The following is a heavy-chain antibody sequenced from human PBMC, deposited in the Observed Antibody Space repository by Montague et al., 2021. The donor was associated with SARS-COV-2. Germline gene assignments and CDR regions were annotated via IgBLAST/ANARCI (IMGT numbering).Heavy chain of an antibody. CDR2: IYYSGST. CDR1: GASISSSSYY. Sequence: SETLSLTCTVSGASISSSSYYWGWIRQPPGKGREWIGSIYYSGSTYYNPSLKSRVTISADTSKNHFSLKLSSATAAATSVYYCARPTYYYDSSGSDAFDIWGQGTMVTVSS. D-gene: IGHD3-22*01. V-gene: IGHV4-39*02. J-gene: IGHJ3*02. CDR3: ARPTYYYDSSGSDAFDI.